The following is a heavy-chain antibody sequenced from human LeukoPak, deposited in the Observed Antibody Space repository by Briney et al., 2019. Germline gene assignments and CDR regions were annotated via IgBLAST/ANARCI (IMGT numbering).Heavy chain of an antibody. CDR3: AKESLEYYYGSGSYPDY. D-gene: IGHD3-10*01. CDR2: ISYDGSNK. CDR1: GFTFSSYG. J-gene: IGHJ4*02. V-gene: IGHV3-30*18. Sequence: PGGSPRLSCAASGFTFSSYGMHWVRQAPGKGLEWVAVISYDGSNKYYADSVKGRFTISRDNSKNTLYLQMNSLRVEDTAVYYCAKESLEYYYGSGSYPDYWGQGTLVTVSS.